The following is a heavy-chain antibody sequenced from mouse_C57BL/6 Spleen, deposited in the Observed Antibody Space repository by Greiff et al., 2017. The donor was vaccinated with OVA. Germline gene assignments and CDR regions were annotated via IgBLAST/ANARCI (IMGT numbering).Heavy chain of an antibody. V-gene: IGHV5-4*01. Sequence: DVMLVESGGGLLKPGGSLKLSCAASGFPFSSYAMSWVRQTPEKRLEWVATISDGGSYTYYPDNVKGRFTISRDNAKNNLYLQMSHLKSEDTAMYYCARDKDYYGSSYFDYWGQGTTLTVSS. CDR3: ARDKDYYGSSYFDY. D-gene: IGHD1-1*01. CDR1: GFPFSSYA. CDR2: ISDGGSYT. J-gene: IGHJ2*01.